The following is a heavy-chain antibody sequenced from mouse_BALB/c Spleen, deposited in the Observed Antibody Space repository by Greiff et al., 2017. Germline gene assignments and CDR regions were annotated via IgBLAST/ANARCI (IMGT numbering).Heavy chain of an antibody. CDR1: GFNIKDYY. CDR3: ARHYDYDERIWAY. D-gene: IGHD2-4*01. J-gene: IGHJ3*01. CDR2: IDPENGNT. Sequence: EVQLQQSGAELVRPGALVKLSCKASGFNIKDYYMHWVKQRPEQGLEWIGWIDPENGNTIYDPKFQGKASITADTSSNTAYLQLSSLTSEDTAVYYCARHYDYDERIWAYWGQGTLVTVSA. V-gene: IGHV14-1*02.